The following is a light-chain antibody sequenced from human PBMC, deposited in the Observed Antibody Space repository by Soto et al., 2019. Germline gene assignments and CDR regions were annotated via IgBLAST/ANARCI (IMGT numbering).Light chain of an antibody. CDR3: CSYAGIYTWV. J-gene: IGLJ2*01. V-gene: IGLV2-11*01. CDR1: SSDVGDYSY. CDR2: DVS. Sequence: QSALTQPRSVSGSPGQSVTISCTGTSSDVGDYSYVSWYQHHPGRAPKLMMYDVSKRPSGVPGRFSGSKSGNTASLTISGLQAEDEADYYCCSYAGIYTWVFGGGTKVTV.